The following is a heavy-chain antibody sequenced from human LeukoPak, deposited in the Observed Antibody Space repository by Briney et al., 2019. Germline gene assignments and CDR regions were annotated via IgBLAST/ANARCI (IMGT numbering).Heavy chain of an antibody. CDR2: IYSDGST. V-gene: IGHV3-53*01. D-gene: IGHD3-3*01. CDR3: ARYDFILISYFDL. Sequence: PGGSLRLSCAASGFTVSTNYMSWVRQAPGKKLEWVSDIYSDGSTFYADSVKGRFTISRDNSKSTLYLQMNSLRAEDTAVYHCARYDFILISYFDLWGRGTLVTVSS. CDR1: GFTVSTNY. J-gene: IGHJ2*01.